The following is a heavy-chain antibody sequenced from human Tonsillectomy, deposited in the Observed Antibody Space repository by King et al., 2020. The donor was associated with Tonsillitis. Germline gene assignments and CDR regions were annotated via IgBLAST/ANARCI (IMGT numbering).Heavy chain of an antibody. CDR2: FYRGGRST. V-gene: IGHV3-23*03. D-gene: IGHD1-26*01. CDR3: AKCRVWEFCAFDI. Sequence: VQLVESGGGLGEAGGDLRLSLQAPGFTLNSYAMSWVRQAPGQGLGWVSVFYRGGRSTYYAPSLKGRFIISRDNSKHPLYLQVNSLSAEDTAVYYCAKCRVWEFCAFDIWGQGTMVTVSS. CDR1: GFTLNSYA. J-gene: IGHJ3*02.